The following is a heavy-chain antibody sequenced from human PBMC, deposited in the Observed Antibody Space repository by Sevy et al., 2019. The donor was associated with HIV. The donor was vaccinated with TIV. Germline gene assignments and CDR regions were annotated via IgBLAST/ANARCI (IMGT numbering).Heavy chain of an antibody. V-gene: IGHV3-23*01. CDR3: AKGASSDPPYFCDY. CDR2: VNGGGST. Sequence: GGSLRLSCAASGFKFFSYAMTWVRQAPGKGLEWVSSVNGGGSTYYADSVKGRFTISRDNSKNTVYLQMHSLRADDTAVYYCAKGASSDPPYFCDYWGQGNMVTVSS. J-gene: IGHJ4*02. CDR1: GFKFFSYA. D-gene: IGHD6-6*01.